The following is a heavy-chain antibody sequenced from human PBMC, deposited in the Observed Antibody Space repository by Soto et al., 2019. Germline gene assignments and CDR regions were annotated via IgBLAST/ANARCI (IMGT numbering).Heavy chain of an antibody. Sequence: GGSLRLSCAASGFTFSYYSMNWVRQAPGKGLEWVSSIISSDYIYYADSVKGRFTISRDNAKNSVYLQMDSLRAEDTAVYYCARDRESLSYWGQGTLVTVSS. CDR1: GFTFSYYS. CDR3: ARDRESLSY. V-gene: IGHV3-21*01. CDR2: IISSDYI. J-gene: IGHJ4*02.